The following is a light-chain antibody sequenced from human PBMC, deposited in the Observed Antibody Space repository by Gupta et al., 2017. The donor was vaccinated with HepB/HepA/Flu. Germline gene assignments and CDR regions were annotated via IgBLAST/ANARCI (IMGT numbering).Light chain of an antibody. Sequence: DVQMTQSPSTLSASVGDRVTITCRASQSISSWLAWYQQKPGKAPKLLIYKASSLESGVPSRFSGSGSRTEFTLTISSLQPDDFATYYCQQDNSYPCSFGQGTKLEIK. CDR3: QQDNSYPCS. J-gene: IGKJ2*04. CDR2: KAS. CDR1: QSISSW. V-gene: IGKV1-5*03.